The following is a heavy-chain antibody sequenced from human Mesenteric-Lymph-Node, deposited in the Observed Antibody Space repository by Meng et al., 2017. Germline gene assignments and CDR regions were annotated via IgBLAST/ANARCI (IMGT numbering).Heavy chain of an antibody. CDR2: ISGSGSST. Sequence: GESLKISCAASGFTFSSYSMNWVRQAPGKGLEWVSGISGSGSSTYYADSVKGRFTISRDNSKNTLYLQMNSLRDEDTAVYYCAKGAGGGWGQGTLVTVSS. D-gene: IGHD1-26*01. CDR1: GFTFSSYS. J-gene: IGHJ4*02. V-gene: IGHV3-23*01. CDR3: AKGAGGG.